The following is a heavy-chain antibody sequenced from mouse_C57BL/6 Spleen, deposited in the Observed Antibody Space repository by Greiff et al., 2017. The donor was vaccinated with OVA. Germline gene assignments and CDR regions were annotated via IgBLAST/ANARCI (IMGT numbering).Heavy chain of an antibody. CDR3: ARVDYYGSSYKDLDY. V-gene: IGHV1-80*01. D-gene: IGHD1-1*01. Sequence: VQLQESGAELVKPGASVKISCKASGYAFSSYWMNWVKQRPGKGLEWIGQIYPGDGDTNYNGKFKGKATLTADKSSSTAYMQLSSLTSEDSAVYFCARVDYYGSSYKDLDYWGQGTTLTVSS. J-gene: IGHJ2*01. CDR2: IYPGDGDT. CDR1: GYAFSSYW.